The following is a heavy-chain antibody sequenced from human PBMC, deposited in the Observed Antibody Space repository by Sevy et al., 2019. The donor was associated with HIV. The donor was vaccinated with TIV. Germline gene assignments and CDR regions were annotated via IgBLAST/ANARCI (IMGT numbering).Heavy chain of an antibody. CDR3: AKDGGSYRDYFDY. V-gene: IGHV3-23*01. J-gene: IGHJ4*02. CDR2: VNTGDDRT. CDR1: GFIFSNYV. Sequence: GGSLRLSCAASGFIFSNYVMSWVRQAPGKGLEWVSAVNTGDDRTYYADSVKGRFTISRDNSKNTLYLQMSSLRAEDTAIYYCAKDGGSYRDYFDYWGQGTLVTVSS. D-gene: IGHD1-26*01.